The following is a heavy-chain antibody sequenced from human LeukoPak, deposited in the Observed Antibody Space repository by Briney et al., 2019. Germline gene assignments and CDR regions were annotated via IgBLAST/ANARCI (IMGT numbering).Heavy chain of an antibody. CDR2: INHSGST. CDR3: ARNSVPSFYSDTSGYFYY. J-gene: IGHJ4*02. V-gene: IGHV4-34*01. D-gene: IGHD3-22*01. Sequence: SETLSLTCGVSGGSFSGYYFSWVRQSPEKGLEWIGEINHSGSTNYNPSLKSRVTISVDTAKKQISLKLNSVTAADTAVYCCARNSVPSFYSDTSGYFYYWGQGTLVTVSS. CDR1: GGSFSGYY.